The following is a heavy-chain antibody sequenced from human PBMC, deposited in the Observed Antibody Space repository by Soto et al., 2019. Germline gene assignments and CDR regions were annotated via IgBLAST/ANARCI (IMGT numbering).Heavy chain of an antibody. D-gene: IGHD5-12*01. J-gene: IGHJ6*02. Sequence: SVKVSCKASGGTFSSYAISWLRESPGQGLEWMGGIIPIFGTANYAQKFQGRVTITADKSTSTAYMELSSLRSEDTAVYYCARGGSGYDYYYYGMDVWGQGTTVTVSS. V-gene: IGHV1-69*06. CDR2: IIPIFGTA. CDR1: GGTFSSYA. CDR3: ARGGSGYDYYYYGMDV.